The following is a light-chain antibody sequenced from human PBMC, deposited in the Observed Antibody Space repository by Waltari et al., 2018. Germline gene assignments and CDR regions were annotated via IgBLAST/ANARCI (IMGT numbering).Light chain of an antibody. Sequence: EIVLTQSPATLSLSPGERATLSCMASQSVSRYLAWYQQKPGQHPRLLIYDALHRATGIPARFSGSGSGTDFTLIISSLEPEDFAVYYCQQRSNWPPWTFGQGTKVEIK. J-gene: IGKJ1*01. CDR2: DAL. V-gene: IGKV3-11*01. CDR1: QSVSRY. CDR3: QQRSNWPPWT.